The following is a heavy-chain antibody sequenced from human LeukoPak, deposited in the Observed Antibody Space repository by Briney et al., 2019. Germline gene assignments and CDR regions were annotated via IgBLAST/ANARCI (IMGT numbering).Heavy chain of an antibody. J-gene: IGHJ4*02. Sequence: SETLSLTCTVSGASITTHYWSWIRQPPGKGLEWIGYIYYSGSTSYNPSLKSRVTISVDTSKNQLSLKLSSVTAADTAVYYCARVAYYYGSGSYPDYWGQGTLVTVSS. V-gene: IGHV4-59*08. D-gene: IGHD3-10*01. CDR1: GASITTHY. CDR2: IYYSGST. CDR3: ARVAYYYGSGSYPDY.